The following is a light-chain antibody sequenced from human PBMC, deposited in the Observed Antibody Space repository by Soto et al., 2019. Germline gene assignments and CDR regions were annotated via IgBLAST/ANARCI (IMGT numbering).Light chain of an antibody. CDR1: QGISSY. CDR3: QQYYSYPVT. J-gene: IGKJ3*01. V-gene: IGKV1-8*01. Sequence: AIRMTQSPSSLSASTGDRVTITCRASQGISSYLAWYQQKPGKAPKLLIYAASTLQSGVPSRFSGSGSGTDFTLTISCLQSEDFATYYCQQYYSYPVTSGPGTKVDIK. CDR2: AAS.